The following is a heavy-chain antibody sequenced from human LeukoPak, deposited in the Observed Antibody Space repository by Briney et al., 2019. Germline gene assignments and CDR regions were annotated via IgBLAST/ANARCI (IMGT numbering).Heavy chain of an antibody. CDR1: GFTFSNYD. Sequence: GGSLRLSCAASGFTFSNYDMSWVRQAPGKGLEWVSAVSGSGGSTYYADSVKGRFTVSRGNSKNTLYLQMNSLRAEDTAVYHCAKDKTSGTYFDYWGQGAPVTVSS. V-gene: IGHV3-23*01. D-gene: IGHD1-26*01. CDR3: AKDKTSGTYFDY. J-gene: IGHJ4*02. CDR2: VSGSGGST.